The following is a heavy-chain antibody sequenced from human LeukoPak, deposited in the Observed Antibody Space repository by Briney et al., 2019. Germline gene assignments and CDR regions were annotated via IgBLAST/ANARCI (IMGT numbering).Heavy chain of an antibody. CDR2: VSDDGNNI. CDR1: GFTFSNYP. CDR3: AKDQVVLMVYAIGSDY. V-gene: IGHV3-30*04. Sequence: GGSLRLSCAASGFTFSNYPMHWVRQAPGKGLEWVAVVSDDGNNIYYADSVKGRFTISRDNSKNTLYLQMNSLRAEDTAVYYCAKDQVVLMVYAIGSDYWGQGTLVTVSS. J-gene: IGHJ4*02. D-gene: IGHD2-8*01.